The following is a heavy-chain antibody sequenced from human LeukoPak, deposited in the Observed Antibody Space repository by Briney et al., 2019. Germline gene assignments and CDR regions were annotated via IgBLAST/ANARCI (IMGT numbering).Heavy chain of an antibody. CDR2: MYYSGST. CDR1: GGSTSSSSYY. D-gene: IGHD3-3*01. J-gene: IGHJ4*02. CDR3: ARSRFLEWWDFDY. Sequence: SETLSLTCTVSGGSTSSSSYYWGWIRQPPGKGLEWIGSMYYSGSTYYNPSLKSRVSISVDTSKNQFSLKLSSVTAADTAVYYCARSRFLEWWDFDYWGQGTLVTVSS. V-gene: IGHV4-39*01.